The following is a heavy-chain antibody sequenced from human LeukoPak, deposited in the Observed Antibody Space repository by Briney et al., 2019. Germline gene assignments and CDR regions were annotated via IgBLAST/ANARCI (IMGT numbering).Heavy chain of an antibody. CDR1: GFTFNNYA. D-gene: IGHD2-21*01. Sequence: GGSLRLSCAASGFTFNNYAIHWVRQAPGKGLEWVAVISFDGNNKYYADSVKGRFTISRDNSKNTLYLQMNSLRAEDTAVYYCAKEGLLSSNFDYWGQGTLVTVSS. V-gene: IGHV3-30-3*01. CDR3: AKEGLLSSNFDY. CDR2: ISFDGNNK. J-gene: IGHJ4*02.